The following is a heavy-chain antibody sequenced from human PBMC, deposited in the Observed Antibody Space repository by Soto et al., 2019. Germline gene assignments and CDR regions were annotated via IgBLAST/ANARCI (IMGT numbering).Heavy chain of an antibody. CDR1: GYTFTGYY. D-gene: IGHD6-13*01. CDR2: INPNSGGT. CDR3: ARDSTPLIIAAAGIGMYV. Sequence: ASVKVSCKASGYTFTGYYMHWVRQAPGQGLEWMGWINPNSGGTNYAQKFQGWVTMTRDTSISTAYMELSRLRSDDTAVYYCARDSTPLIIAAAGIGMYVWGQGTTVTVSS. J-gene: IGHJ6*02. V-gene: IGHV1-2*04.